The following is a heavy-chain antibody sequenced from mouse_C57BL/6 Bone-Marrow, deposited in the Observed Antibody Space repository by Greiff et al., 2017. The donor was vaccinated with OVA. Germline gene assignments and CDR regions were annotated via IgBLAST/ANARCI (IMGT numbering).Heavy chain of an antibody. CDR3: VRDPSYYYGSDPTGYFDV. CDR2: IRSKSSNYAT. J-gene: IGHJ1*03. D-gene: IGHD1-1*01. V-gene: IGHV10-3*01. Sequence: EVKLQESGGGLVQPKGSLKLSCAASGFTFNTYAMHWVRQAPGKGLEWVARIRSKSSNYATYYADSVKDRFTISRDDSQSMLYLQMNNLKTEDTAMYYCVRDPSYYYGSDPTGYFDVWGTGTTVTVSS. CDR1: GFTFNTYA.